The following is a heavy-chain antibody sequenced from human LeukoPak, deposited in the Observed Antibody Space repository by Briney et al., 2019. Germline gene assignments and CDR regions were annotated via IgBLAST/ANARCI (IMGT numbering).Heavy chain of an antibody. J-gene: IGHJ5*02. D-gene: IGHD6-13*01. CDR2: IYYSGST. CDR1: GGSISSYY. Sequence: SETLSLTCTVSGGSISSYYWSWIRQPPGKGLEWIGYIYYSGSTNYNPSLKSRGTISVDTSKNQFSLKLSSVTAADTAVYYCARVGFTYSSSWSQRFDPWGQGTLVTVSS. CDR3: ARVGFTYSSSWSQRFDP. V-gene: IGHV4-59*01.